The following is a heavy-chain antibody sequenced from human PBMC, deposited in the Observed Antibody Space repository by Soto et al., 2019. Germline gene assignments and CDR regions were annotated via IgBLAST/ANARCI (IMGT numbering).Heavy chain of an antibody. J-gene: IGHJ3*02. CDR2: ISSSSSYI. CDR3: ARAQLNAFDI. Sequence: GGSLRLSCAASGFPFSIYSMNLVRQSPGKGLEWVSSISSSSSYIYYADSVKGRFTISRDNAKNSLYLQMNSLRAEDTAVYYCARAQLNAFDIWGQGTMVTVSS. CDR1: GFPFSIYS. D-gene: IGHD1-1*01. V-gene: IGHV3-21*01.